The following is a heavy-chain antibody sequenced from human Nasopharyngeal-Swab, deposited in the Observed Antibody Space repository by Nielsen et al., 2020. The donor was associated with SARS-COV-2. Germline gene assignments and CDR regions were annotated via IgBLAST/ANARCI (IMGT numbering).Heavy chain of an antibody. V-gene: IGHV3-49*03. Sequence: GGSLRLSCTASGFTFGDYAMSWFRQAPGKGLEWVGFIRSKAYGGTTEYAASVKGRFSISRGDSKSIAYLQMNSLKSEDTAVYYCARDRPVAGSPYFLHWGQGTLVTVSS. CDR2: IRSKAYGGTT. CDR3: ARDRPVAGSPYFLH. CDR1: GFTFGDYA. D-gene: IGHD6-19*01. J-gene: IGHJ1*01.